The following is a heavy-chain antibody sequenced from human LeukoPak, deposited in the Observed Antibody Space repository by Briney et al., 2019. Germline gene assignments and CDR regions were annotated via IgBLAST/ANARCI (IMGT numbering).Heavy chain of an antibody. Sequence: PSETLSLTCAVSGGSFSDYRWSWIRQSPGKGLEWIGEIDQSGNTKYIPSLKSRVTISVDTSKNQFSLTLASVTAADAAVYYCARVGAPYRSGWFDPWGQGIPVIVSS. J-gene: IGHJ5*02. V-gene: IGHV4-34*01. CDR1: GGSFSDYR. CDR2: IDQSGNT. D-gene: IGHD6-19*01. CDR3: ARVGAPYRSGWFDP.